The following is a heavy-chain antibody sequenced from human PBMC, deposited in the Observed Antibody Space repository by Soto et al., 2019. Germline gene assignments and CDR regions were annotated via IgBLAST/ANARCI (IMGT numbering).Heavy chain of an antibody. D-gene: IGHD3-10*01. Sequence: QVQLVQSGAEVKKPGASLKVSCKASGYTFTDYYIHWVRQAPGQGLAWVGWINPRTGGTKYAPNFRPWAPMTRDESIAAAYRELSRLGSDDTAVYYCAGVLVHYDSGSFDAFGFWGQGTEVTVSS. CDR3: AGVLVHYDSGSFDAFGF. J-gene: IGHJ3*01. CDR1: GYTFTDYY. V-gene: IGHV1-2*04. CDR2: INPRTGGT.